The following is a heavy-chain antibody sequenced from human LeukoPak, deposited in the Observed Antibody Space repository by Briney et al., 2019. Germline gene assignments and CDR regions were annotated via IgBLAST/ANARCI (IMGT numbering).Heavy chain of an antibody. CDR2: IYKRGST. V-gene: IGHV4-4*02. CDR3: ARSGNSWYLDL. J-gene: IGHJ2*01. D-gene: IGHD4-23*01. CDR1: VDSISINNW. Sequence: SETLSLSRVVSVDSISINNWWGWVGQTPGKGLDGIGEIYKRGSTNYNQSLRSRDTVSVDKSKNKLSLRLSSVLAADTAVYYCARSGNSWYLDLWGRGTLVTVSS.